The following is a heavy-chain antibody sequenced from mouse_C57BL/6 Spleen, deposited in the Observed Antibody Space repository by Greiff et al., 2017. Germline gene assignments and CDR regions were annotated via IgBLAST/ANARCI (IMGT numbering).Heavy chain of an antibody. CDR3: AREGAGNFFDY. V-gene: IGHV1-64*01. CDR2: IHPNSGST. Sequence: QVQLQQPGAELVKPGASVKLSCKASGYTFTSYWMPWVKQRPGQGLEWIGMIHPNSGSTNYNEKFKSKATLTVDKSSSTAYMQLSSLTSEDSAVYYCAREGAGNFFDYWGQGTTLTVSS. CDR1: GYTFTSYW. J-gene: IGHJ2*01.